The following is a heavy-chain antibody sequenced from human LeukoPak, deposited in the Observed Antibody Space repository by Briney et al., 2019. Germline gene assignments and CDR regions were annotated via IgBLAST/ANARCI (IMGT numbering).Heavy chain of an antibody. CDR2: INHSGST. CDR3: ARDGGYQLRFRGNWFDP. V-gene: IGHV4-34*01. Sequence: SETLSLTCAVYDGSFSGYYWSWIRQRPGKWLEWIGEINHSGSTNYNPSLKSRVTISVDTSKNQFSLKLSSVTAADTAVYYCARDGGYQLRFRGNWFDPWGQGTLVTVSS. J-gene: IGHJ5*02. D-gene: IGHD2-2*01. CDR1: DGSFSGYY.